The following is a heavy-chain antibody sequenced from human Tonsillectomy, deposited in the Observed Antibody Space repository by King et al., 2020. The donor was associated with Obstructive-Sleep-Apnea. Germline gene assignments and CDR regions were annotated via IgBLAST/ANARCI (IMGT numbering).Heavy chain of an antibody. D-gene: IGHD6-13*01. CDR2: ISSSGSTI. J-gene: IGHJ5*02. CDR3: ARVRGRIAATGGYRNWFDP. CDR1: GFTFSDYY. Sequence: VQLVESGGALVKPGGSLRLSCAVSGFTFSDYYMSWIRQAPGRGLEWISYISSSGSTIYYADSVKGRFTISRDNGKNSLYLQMNSLRVEDTAIYYCARVRGRIAATGGYRNWFDPWGQGTLVTVSS. V-gene: IGHV3-11*01.